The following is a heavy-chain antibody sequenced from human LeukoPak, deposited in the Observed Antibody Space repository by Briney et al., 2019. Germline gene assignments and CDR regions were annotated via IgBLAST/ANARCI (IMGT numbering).Heavy chain of an antibody. V-gene: IGHV1-8*01. J-gene: IGHJ4*02. CDR3: ARGSVAMLF. Sequence: ASVKVSCKASGYTFTNYDINWVRQAAGQGLEWMGWMNPDSGDTDYAQKFQGRVTMTRDTSISTAYMELSSPGSEDTAIYYCARGSVAMLFWGQGTPVTVSS. CDR2: MNPDSGDT. D-gene: IGHD2-21*01. CDR1: GYTFTNYD.